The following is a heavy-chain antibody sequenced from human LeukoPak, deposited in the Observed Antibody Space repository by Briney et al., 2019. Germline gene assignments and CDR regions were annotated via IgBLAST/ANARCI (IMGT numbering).Heavy chain of an antibody. J-gene: IGHJ5*02. V-gene: IGHV1-3*01. CDR2: INAGNGNT. Sequence: ASVKVSCKASGYTFTSYAMHWVRQAPGQRLEWMGWINAGNGNTKYSQKFQGRVTITRDTSASTAYMELSSLRSEDTAVYYCARAIVVVPAAPISSWFDPRGQGTLVTVSS. CDR3: ARAIVVVPAAPISSWFDP. CDR1: GYTFTSYA. D-gene: IGHD2-2*01.